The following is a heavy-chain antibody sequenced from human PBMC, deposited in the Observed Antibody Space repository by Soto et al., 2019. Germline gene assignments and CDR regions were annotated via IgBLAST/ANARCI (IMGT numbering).Heavy chain of an antibody. D-gene: IGHD4-17*01. CDR3: ARDGRSLQDYGGNRIGFDY. Sequence: PSETLSLTCTVSDGSISDYSWSWIRQPPGKGLEWIGYIFYTGHTNYNPSLKSRVTISMDTSKNQFSLRLTSVTAADTAVYYCARDGRSLQDYGGNRIGFDYWGQGTQVTVSS. CDR1: DGSISDYS. CDR2: IFYTGHT. V-gene: IGHV4-59*01. J-gene: IGHJ4*02.